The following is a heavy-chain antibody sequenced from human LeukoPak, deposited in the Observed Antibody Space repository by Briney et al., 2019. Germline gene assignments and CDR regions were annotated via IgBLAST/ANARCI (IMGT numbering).Heavy chain of an antibody. D-gene: IGHD1-14*01. CDR1: GGSISSYY. CDR3: ARDIRPEGLDY. J-gene: IGHJ4*02. Sequence: PSETLSLTCTVSGGSISSYYWSWIRQPPGKGLEWIGYINDSGTTNYNPSLKSRVTISVDTSKNQFSLRLISVTSADTAVYYCARDIRPEGLDYWGQGTRVTVSS. CDR2: INDSGTT. V-gene: IGHV4-59*01.